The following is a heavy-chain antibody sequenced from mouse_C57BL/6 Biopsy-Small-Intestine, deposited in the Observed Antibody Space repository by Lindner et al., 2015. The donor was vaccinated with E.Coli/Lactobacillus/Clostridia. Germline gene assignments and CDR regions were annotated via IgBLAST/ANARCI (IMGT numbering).Heavy chain of an antibody. Sequence: VQLQESGGGLVKPGGSLKLSCAASGFTFSDYGMHWVCQAPEKGLEWIAYISSGSSTIYYADTVKGRFTISRDNAKNTLFLQVTSLRSEDTAMYYCARPFYYAMDYWGQGTSVTVSS. V-gene: IGHV5-17*01. CDR2: ISSGSSTI. CDR1: GFTFSDYG. J-gene: IGHJ4*01. CDR3: ARPFYYAMDY.